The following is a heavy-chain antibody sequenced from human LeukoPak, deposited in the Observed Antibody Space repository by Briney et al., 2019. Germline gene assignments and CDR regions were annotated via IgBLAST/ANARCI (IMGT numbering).Heavy chain of an antibody. CDR2: IKEDGSVN. J-gene: IGHJ4*02. D-gene: IGHD2-21*01. Sequence: GGSLRLSCTASGFSFNTNWMGWIRQAPGRGLEWVANIKEDGSVNSHVDSVKGRFTVSRDNAKNSLYLQMDSLRAEDTAVYYCARHGPYCLDFWGQGALVTVSS. CDR1: GFSFNTNW. CDR3: ARHGPYCLDF. V-gene: IGHV3-7*01.